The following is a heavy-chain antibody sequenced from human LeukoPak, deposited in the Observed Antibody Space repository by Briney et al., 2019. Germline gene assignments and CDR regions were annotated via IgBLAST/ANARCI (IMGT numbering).Heavy chain of an antibody. V-gene: IGHV3-30*03. J-gene: IGHJ6*03. Sequence: GGSLRLSCAASGFTFSSYGMHWVRQAPGKGLEWVAVISYDGSNKYYADSVKGRYTISRDNSKNTLYLQMNSLRAEDTAVYYCAREGGSGSDYYYYYYYMDVRGKGATVTVSS. CDR3: AREGGSGSDYYYYYYYMDV. D-gene: IGHD3-10*01. CDR2: ISYDGSNK. CDR1: GFTFSSYG.